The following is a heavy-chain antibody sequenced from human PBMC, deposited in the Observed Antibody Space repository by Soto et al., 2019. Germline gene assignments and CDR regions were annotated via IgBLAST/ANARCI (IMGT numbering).Heavy chain of an antibody. D-gene: IGHD3-10*01. Sequence: QVQLQQWGAGLLKPSETLSLTCAVYGGSFSGSFWSWIRQPPGKGLEWIGEIDHSGSTNSNPSLKSRVAISIDTSKNQFSLKLSSVTAADTAVYYCARGRGVRGSVVSTYYYYGLDVWGQGTSAIVSS. CDR1: GGSFSGSF. CDR3: ARGRGVRGSVVSTYYYYGLDV. V-gene: IGHV4-34*01. CDR2: IDHSGST. J-gene: IGHJ6*02.